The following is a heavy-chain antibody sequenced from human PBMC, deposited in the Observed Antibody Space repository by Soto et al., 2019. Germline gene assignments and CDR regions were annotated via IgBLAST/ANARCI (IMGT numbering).Heavy chain of an antibody. V-gene: IGHV4-31*03. Sequence: QVRLQESGPGLVKPSQTLSLTCTVSGGSTTSGAYYWGWVRQQPGKGPEWIAYINYRGTTYYNPSLKSRVTMSIDTSKNYFSLNVTSLSAADTAVYYCARVSATGTSWFDPWGQGTLVTVSS. CDR3: ARVSATGTSWFDP. D-gene: IGHD6-13*01. J-gene: IGHJ5*02. CDR1: GGSTTSGAYY. CDR2: INYRGTT.